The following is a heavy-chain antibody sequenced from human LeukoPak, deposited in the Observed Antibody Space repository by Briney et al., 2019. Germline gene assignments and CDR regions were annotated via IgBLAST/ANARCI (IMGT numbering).Heavy chain of an antibody. CDR1: GFTFSSYA. V-gene: IGHV3-30*01. CDR2: ISYDGSNK. J-gene: IGHJ4*02. Sequence: GGSLRLSCAASGFTFSSYAMHWVRQAPGKGLEWVAVISYDGSNKYYADSVKGRFTISRDNSKNTLYLQMNSLRAEDTAVYYCAEDGRDGYNDYWGQGTLVTVSS. CDR3: AEDGRDGYNDY. D-gene: IGHD5-24*01.